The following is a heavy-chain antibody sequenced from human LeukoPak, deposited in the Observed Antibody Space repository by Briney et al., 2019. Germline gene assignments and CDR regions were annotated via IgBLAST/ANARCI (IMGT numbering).Heavy chain of an antibody. V-gene: IGHV3-30*02. CDR3: AKDGRQRKTYFYGSESANAFDF. D-gene: IGHD3-10*01. Sequence: GGSLRLSCAASGFTFSSYSMNWVRQAPGKGLEWVAFIRYDGSNKYYADSVKGRFTISRDNSKNTLYPQMNSLRAEDTAVYYCAKDGRQRKTYFYGSESANAFDFWGQGTMVTVSS. J-gene: IGHJ3*01. CDR2: IRYDGSNK. CDR1: GFTFSSYS.